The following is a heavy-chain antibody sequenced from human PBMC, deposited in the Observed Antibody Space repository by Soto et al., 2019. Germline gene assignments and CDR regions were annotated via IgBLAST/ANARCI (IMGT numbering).Heavy chain of an antibody. CDR2: IWYDGSNK. V-gene: IGHV3-33*01. J-gene: IGHJ4*02. CDR1: GFTFSSYG. D-gene: IGHD4-17*01. Sequence: GGSLRLSCAASGFTFSSYGMHWVRQAPGKGLEWVAVIWYDGSNKYYADSVKGRFTISRDNSKNTLYLQMNSLRAEDTAVYYCARDGYGDYGDYYFDYWGQGTLVTVSS. CDR3: ARDGYGDYGDYYFDY.